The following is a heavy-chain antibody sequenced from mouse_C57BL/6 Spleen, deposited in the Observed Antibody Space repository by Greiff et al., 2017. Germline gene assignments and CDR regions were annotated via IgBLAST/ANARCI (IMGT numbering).Heavy chain of an antibody. CDR3: ARRDSSGPPFAY. Sequence: EVKLMESGGDLVKPGGSLKLSCAASGFTFSSYGMSWVRQTPDKRLEWVATLSSGGSYTYYPDSVKGRFTISRDNAKNTLYLQMSSLKSEDTAMXYCARRDSSGPPFAYWGQGTLVTVSA. D-gene: IGHD3-2*02. J-gene: IGHJ3*01. CDR1: GFTFSSYG. CDR2: LSSGGSYT. V-gene: IGHV5-6*02.